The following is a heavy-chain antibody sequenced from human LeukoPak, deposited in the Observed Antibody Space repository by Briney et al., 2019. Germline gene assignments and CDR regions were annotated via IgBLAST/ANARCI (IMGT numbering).Heavy chain of an antibody. D-gene: IGHD3-22*01. CDR3: ASNTNYYENTGHYVFDS. J-gene: IGHJ4*02. CDR1: GGTFSTYA. V-gene: IGHV1-69*13. CDR2: IIPLLGTA. Sequence: SVKVSCTASGGTFSTYAISWVRQAPGQGLEWMGGIIPLLGTANYAQNFQGRLTITADEFTGTAYMELSSLRSEDTAVFYCASNTNYYENTGHYVFDSWGQGTLVTVSS.